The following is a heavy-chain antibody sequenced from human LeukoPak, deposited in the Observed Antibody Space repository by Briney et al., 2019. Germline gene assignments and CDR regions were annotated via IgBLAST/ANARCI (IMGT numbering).Heavy chain of an antibody. CDR1: GFTFSSYW. V-gene: IGHV3-7*01. D-gene: IGHD6-13*01. J-gene: IGHJ4*02. CDR2: IKYDGSEK. Sequence: GGSLRLTCAASGFTFSSYWMSWVRQAPGKGLEWVANIKYDGSEKNYVDSVKGRFTISRDNAKNSLSLQMNSLRAEDTAVYYCARDIEAAGLFFDNWGQGTLVTVS. CDR3: ARDIEAAGLFFDN.